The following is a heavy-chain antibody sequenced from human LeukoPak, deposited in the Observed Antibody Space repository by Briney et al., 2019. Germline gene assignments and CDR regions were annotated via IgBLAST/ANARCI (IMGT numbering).Heavy chain of an antibody. Sequence: PGRSLRLSCAGSGFTFGGYGMHWFRQTPGKGLEWVAVIAYDGSRAFYADSVKGRFTISRDNSKNTRFLEMSSLGTEDTAVYFCVRAQGDYYHPFEYWGQGTLVTVSS. J-gene: IGHJ4*02. CDR2: IAYDGSRA. CDR1: GFTFGGYG. CDR3: VRAQGDYYHPFEY. D-gene: IGHD3-10*01. V-gene: IGHV3-30*03.